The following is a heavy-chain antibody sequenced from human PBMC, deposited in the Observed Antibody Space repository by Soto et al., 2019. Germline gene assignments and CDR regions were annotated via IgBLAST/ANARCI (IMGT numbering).Heavy chain of an antibody. D-gene: IGHD3-22*01. Sequence: QVQLQESGPGLVKPSQTLSLTCTVSGGSISSGDYYWSWIRQPPGKGLEWIGYIYYSGSTYYNPSLKSRVTISVDTSKNQFSLKLSSVTAADTAVYYCARIVAFNSMNYYDSSGYYYELGLGYFDYWGQGTLVTVSS. J-gene: IGHJ4*02. CDR2: IYYSGST. V-gene: IGHV4-30-4*01. CDR3: ARIVAFNSMNYYDSSGYYYELGLGYFDY. CDR1: GGSISSGDYY.